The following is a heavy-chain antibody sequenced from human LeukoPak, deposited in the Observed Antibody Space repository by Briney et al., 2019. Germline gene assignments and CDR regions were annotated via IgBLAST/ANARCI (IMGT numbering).Heavy chain of an antibody. J-gene: IGHJ3*01. CDR2: TSYDGSNR. V-gene: IGHV3-30-3*01. D-gene: IGHD5-18*01. CDR3: ARIRAAMSTGDAFDF. CDR1: GFSLSNYA. Sequence: GGSLRLSCTASGFSLSNYAMYWLRQAPGKGQEWVAVTSYDGSNRYYADSVRGRFTISRDNSENSLYLQMDSLRFEDTAVYYCARIRAAMSTGDAFDFWGQGTMVIVSS.